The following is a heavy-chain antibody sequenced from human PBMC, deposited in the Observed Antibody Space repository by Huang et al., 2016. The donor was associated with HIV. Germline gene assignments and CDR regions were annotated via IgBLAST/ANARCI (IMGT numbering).Heavy chain of an antibody. CDR3: ARDKEAGTPFFDP. J-gene: IGHJ5*02. Sequence: QVQLVQSGAEVEKPGASVHLSCKASGFNFLTYALHWVRQAPGQRLEWMGWFNGVGHTKYSQKFQGRVTITRDRSASTVYVDFKSLTYEDTAVYYCARDKEAGTPFFDPWGQGTLVTVSS. D-gene: IGHD6-19*01. V-gene: IGHV1-3*01. CDR2: FNGVGHT. CDR1: GFNFLTYA.